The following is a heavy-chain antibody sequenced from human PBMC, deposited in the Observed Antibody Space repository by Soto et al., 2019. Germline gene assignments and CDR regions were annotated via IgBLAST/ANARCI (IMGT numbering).Heavy chain of an antibody. Sequence: QVQLVQSGAEVKKPGSSVKVSCKASGGTFSGYAISWVRQAPGQGLEWMGGIIPIFGTANYAQKFQGRVTITADESTSTAYMELSSLRSEDTAVYYCARRTFTIFGVVTNDWFDPWGQGTLVTVSS. J-gene: IGHJ5*02. V-gene: IGHV1-69*01. CDR2: IIPIFGTA. D-gene: IGHD3-3*01. CDR1: GGTFSGYA. CDR3: ARRTFTIFGVVTNDWFDP.